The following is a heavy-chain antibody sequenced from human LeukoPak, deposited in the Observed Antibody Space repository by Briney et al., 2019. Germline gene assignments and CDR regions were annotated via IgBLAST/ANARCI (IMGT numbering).Heavy chain of an antibody. D-gene: IGHD3-16*01. V-gene: IGHV3-48*01. CDR2: ISSSSSPT. CDR1: GFTFSTYA. Sequence: GGSLRLSCAASGFTFSTYAMNWVRQAPGKGLEWVPYISSSSSPTYYADSVQGRFTISRDNAKNSLYLQMNSLRGEDTAVYYCARDDGGYWGQGTLVTVSS. J-gene: IGHJ4*02. CDR3: ARDDGGY.